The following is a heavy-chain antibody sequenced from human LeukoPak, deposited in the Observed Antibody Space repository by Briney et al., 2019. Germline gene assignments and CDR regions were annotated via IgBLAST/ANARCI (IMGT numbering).Heavy chain of an antibody. CDR3: AIGGQLVVTAIGNWFDP. CDR1: GYTFTSYY. V-gene: IGHV1-46*01. CDR2: INPSGGST. D-gene: IGHD2-21*02. Sequence: GASVKVSCKASGYTFTSYYMHWVRQAPGQGLEWMGIINPSGGSTSYAQKFQGRVTMTRDMSTSTVYMELSSLRSEDTAVYYCAIGGQLVVTAIGNWFDPWGQGTLVTVSS. J-gene: IGHJ5*02.